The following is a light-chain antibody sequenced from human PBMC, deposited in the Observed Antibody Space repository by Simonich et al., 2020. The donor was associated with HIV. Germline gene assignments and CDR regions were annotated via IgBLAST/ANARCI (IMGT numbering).Light chain of an antibody. CDR3: QQYNDWPPWT. Sequence: EIEMTQSPATLSVSPGERATLSCRASQSVSNNLAWYQQKPGQAPRLRMHGASTRASGIPARFSGSGSGTEFTLTIGNMQSEDFAVYYCQQYNDWPPWTFGQGTKVEIK. J-gene: IGKJ1*01. CDR2: GAS. CDR1: QSVSNN. V-gene: IGKV3-15*01.